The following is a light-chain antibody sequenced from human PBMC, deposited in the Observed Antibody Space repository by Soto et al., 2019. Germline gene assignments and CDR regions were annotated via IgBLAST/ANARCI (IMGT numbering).Light chain of an antibody. Sequence: QSVLTQPASVSGSPGQSITISCTGTSSDVGGYNYVSWYQQHPGKAPKLMIYDVSNRPSGVSNRFSGSKSGNTASLTISGLQAEDEADYYCCSYAGSSSDVFGTGTKATVL. CDR2: DVS. CDR1: SSDVGGYNY. J-gene: IGLJ1*01. V-gene: IGLV2-14*01. CDR3: CSYAGSSSDV.